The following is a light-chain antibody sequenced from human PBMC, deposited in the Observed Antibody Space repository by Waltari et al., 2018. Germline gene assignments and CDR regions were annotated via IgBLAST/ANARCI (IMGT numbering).Light chain of an antibody. CDR2: AAS. CDR3: QQTYITPLI. J-gene: IGKJ3*01. Sequence: DIQVTQSPPSLSASVGDRVTITCRTSQNIRNFLNWYQQKPGKAPSLLIYAASNLKRGVPATFIGIGSGTDFTLTISCLQPENFATYYCQQTYITPLIFGPGTSVDTK. V-gene: IGKV1-39*01. CDR1: QNIRNF.